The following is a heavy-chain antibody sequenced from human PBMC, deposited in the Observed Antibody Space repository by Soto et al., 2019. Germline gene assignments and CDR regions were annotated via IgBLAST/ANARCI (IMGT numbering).Heavy chain of an antibody. J-gene: IGHJ3*02. D-gene: IGHD1-26*01. V-gene: IGHV3-9*01. Sequence: EVQLVESGGGLVQPGRSLRLSCAASGFTFDDYAMHWVRQAPGKGLEWVAGISWNSGSIGYADSVKGRFTISRDNAKNSLDLQMNSLRAEDTALYYCGKDSTAVVGAKPRAFDIWGQGTMVTVSS. CDR2: ISWNSGSI. CDR1: GFTFDDYA. CDR3: GKDSTAVVGAKPRAFDI.